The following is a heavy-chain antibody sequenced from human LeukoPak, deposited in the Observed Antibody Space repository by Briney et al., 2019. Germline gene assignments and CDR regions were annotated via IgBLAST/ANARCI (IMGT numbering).Heavy chain of an antibody. CDR1: GYTFSGYY. J-gene: IGHJ6*03. Sequence: ASVKVSCKAPGYTFSGYYMHWVRQAPGQGVEWMGRINPNSGGTNYAQKFQGRVTMTRDTSIGTAYMELSSLTSDDTAVYYCARDGANKVRGVHYYYMDVWGKGTTVTVSS. CDR3: ARDGANKVRGVHYYYMDV. CDR2: INPNSGGT. V-gene: IGHV1-2*06. D-gene: IGHD3-10*01.